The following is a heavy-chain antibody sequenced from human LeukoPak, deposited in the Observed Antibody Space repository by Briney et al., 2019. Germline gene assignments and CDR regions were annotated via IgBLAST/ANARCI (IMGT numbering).Heavy chain of an antibody. J-gene: IGHJ5*02. CDR3: ARALDWFDP. CDR2: IYHSGST. CDR1: GGSISSSSFF. V-gene: IGHV4-39*07. Sequence: PSETLSLTCTVSGGSISSSSFFWAWVRQPPGKGLEWIGEIYHSGSTNYNPSLKSRVTISVDTSKNQFSLKLSSVTAADTAVYYCARALDWFDPWGQGTLVTVSS.